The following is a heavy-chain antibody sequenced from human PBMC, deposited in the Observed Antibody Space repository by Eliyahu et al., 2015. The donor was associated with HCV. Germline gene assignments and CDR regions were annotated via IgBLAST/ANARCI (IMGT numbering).Heavy chain of an antibody. Sequence: EVQLVESGGGLVQPGGSLRLSCAASGFTFSSYWMSWVRQAPGKGLQWVANIKQDVSEKYYVDSVKGRFTISRDNAKNSLYLQMNSLRAEDTAVYYCVRDRYYDSSGYPIDYWGQGTLVTVSS. CDR3: VRDRYYDSSGYPIDY. V-gene: IGHV3-7*01. CDR2: IKQDVSEK. J-gene: IGHJ4*02. D-gene: IGHD3-22*01. CDR1: GFTFSSYW.